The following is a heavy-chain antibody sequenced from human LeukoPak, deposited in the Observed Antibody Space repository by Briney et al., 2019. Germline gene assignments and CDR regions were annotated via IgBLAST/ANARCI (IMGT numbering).Heavy chain of an antibody. J-gene: IGHJ4*02. CDR3: ARVAEAAAFDS. D-gene: IGHD6-13*01. CDR2: ISGNSRYI. V-gene: IGHV3-21*01. Sequence: GGSLRLSCAPSGFTFSSYRMTWVRHAPGKGLEWVSSISGNSRYIYYADSMRGRFTTSRDNAKKSLYRQMNSLKPEDTAVYYCARVAEAAAFDSWGQGTLVTVSS. CDR1: GFTFSSYR.